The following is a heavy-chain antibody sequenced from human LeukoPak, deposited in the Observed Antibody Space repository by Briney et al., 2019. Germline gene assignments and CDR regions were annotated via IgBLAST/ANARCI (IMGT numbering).Heavy chain of an antibody. Sequence: GASVKVSCKASGYTFTSYYMHWVRQAPGQGLEWMGIINPSGGGTNYAQKFQGRVTMTRDTSISTAYMELSRLRSDDTAVYYCARGHDYGGNSYYFDYWGQGTLVTVSS. CDR1: GYTFTSYY. CDR3: ARGHDYGGNSYYFDY. J-gene: IGHJ4*02. D-gene: IGHD4-23*01. V-gene: IGHV1-2*02. CDR2: INPSGGGT.